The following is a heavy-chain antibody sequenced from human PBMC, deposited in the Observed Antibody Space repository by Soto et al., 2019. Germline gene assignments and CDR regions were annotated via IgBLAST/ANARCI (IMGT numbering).Heavy chain of an antibody. V-gene: IGHV3-66*01. J-gene: IGHJ5*02. Sequence: PGGSLRLSCAASGFTVSSNYMSWVRQAPGKGLEWVSVIYSGGSTYYADSVKGRFTISRDDSKNTLYLQMNSLRAEDTAVYYCARVVAAGRIFDPWGQGTLVTVSS. D-gene: IGHD6-13*01. CDR2: IYSGGST. CDR3: ARVVAAGRIFDP. CDR1: GFTVSSNY.